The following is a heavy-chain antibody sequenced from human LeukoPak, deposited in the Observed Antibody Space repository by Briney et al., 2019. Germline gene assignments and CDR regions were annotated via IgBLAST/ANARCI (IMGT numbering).Heavy chain of an antibody. V-gene: IGHV3-74*01. CDR1: GFTFSSHW. CDR2: IEGEGSNT. J-gene: IGHJ4*02. CDR3: TREREQQSDY. Sequence: GGSLRLSCTASGFTFSSHWMHWVRQAPGKGLVWVSRIEGEGSNTIYADSVEGRFTISRDNAKNMVYLQMNNLRAEDTVVYYCTREREQQSDYWGQGTLVTVSS. D-gene: IGHD6-13*01.